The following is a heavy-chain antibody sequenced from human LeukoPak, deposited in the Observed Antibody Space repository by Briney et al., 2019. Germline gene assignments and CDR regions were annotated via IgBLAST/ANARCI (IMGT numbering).Heavy chain of an antibody. D-gene: IGHD6-13*01. J-gene: IGHJ4*02. Sequence: SETLSLTCAVSGGSISSSNWWSWVRQPPGKGLEWIGEIYHSGSTNYNPSLKSRVTISVDKSKNQFPLKLSSVTAADTAVYYCASVAAALRYFDYWGQGTLVTVSS. CDR1: GGSISSSNW. CDR3: ASVAAALRYFDY. V-gene: IGHV4-4*02. CDR2: IYHSGST.